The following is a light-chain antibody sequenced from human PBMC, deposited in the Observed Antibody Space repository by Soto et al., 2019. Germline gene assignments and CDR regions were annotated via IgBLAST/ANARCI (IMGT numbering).Light chain of an antibody. CDR3: SSYTSSSTLGLYV. CDR2: DVS. J-gene: IGLJ1*01. V-gene: IGLV2-14*01. CDR1: SSDVGGYNY. Sequence: QSALTQPASVSGSPGQSITISCTGTSSDVGGYNYVSWYQQHPGKAPKLMIYDVSNRPSGVSNRFSGSKSGNTASLTISGLQAEDEADYYCSSYTSSSTLGLYVFGTGTKVTVL.